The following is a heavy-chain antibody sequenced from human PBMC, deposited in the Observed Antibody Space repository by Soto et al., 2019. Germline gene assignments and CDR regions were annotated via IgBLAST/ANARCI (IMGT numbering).Heavy chain of an antibody. J-gene: IGHJ6*02. Sequence: SVKVSCKASGGTFSSYAISWVRQAPGQGLEWMGGIIPIFGTANYAQKFQGRVTITADESTSTAYMELSSLQSEDTAVYYCARERKFDFWRKGLDVWGQGTTVTVSS. CDR2: IIPIFGTA. D-gene: IGHD3-3*01. V-gene: IGHV1-69*13. CDR3: ARERKFDFWRKGLDV. CDR1: GGTFSSYA.